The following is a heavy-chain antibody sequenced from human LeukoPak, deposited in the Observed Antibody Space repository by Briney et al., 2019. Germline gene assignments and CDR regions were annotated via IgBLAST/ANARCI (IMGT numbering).Heavy chain of an antibody. J-gene: IGHJ4*02. D-gene: IGHD3-22*01. CDR2: ISYDGSNK. Sequence: GGSLRLSCAASGFTFSSYAIHWVRQAPGKGLEWVTLISYDGSNKYYADSVKGRFTISRDNSKNTLYLQMNSLRAEDTAVYYCARDPPLYYYDSSGPYYFDYWGQGTLVTVSS. CDR1: GFTFSSYA. CDR3: ARDPPLYYYDSSGPYYFDY. V-gene: IGHV3-30-3*01.